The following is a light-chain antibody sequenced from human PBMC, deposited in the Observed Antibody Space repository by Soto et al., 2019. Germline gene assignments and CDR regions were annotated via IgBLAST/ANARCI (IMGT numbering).Light chain of an antibody. CDR3: MQALQRPRT. J-gene: IGKJ2*02. Sequence: DVVMTQSPLSLPVPPGEPASISCRSSQPLLHSNGFNYLDWYLQRPGQSPQLLIFLGSTRASGVPDRFSGSGSGTDLTLKISRVEAEDVGVYYCMQALQRPRTFGQGIKLEIK. CDR2: LGS. CDR1: QPLLHSNGFNY. V-gene: IGKV2-28*01.